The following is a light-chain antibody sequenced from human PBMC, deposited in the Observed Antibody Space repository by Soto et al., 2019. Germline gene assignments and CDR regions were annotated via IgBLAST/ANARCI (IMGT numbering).Light chain of an antibody. CDR1: QTISSW. Sequence: DIRMTQSPSTLSAYVGDRVTITCRASQTISSWLAWYQQKPGKAPKLLIYKASTLKSGVPSRFSGSGSGTEFTLTISSLQPDDFATYYCQHYNSYSEAFGQGTNVDIK. V-gene: IGKV1-5*03. CDR2: KAS. CDR3: QHYNSYSEA. J-gene: IGKJ1*01.